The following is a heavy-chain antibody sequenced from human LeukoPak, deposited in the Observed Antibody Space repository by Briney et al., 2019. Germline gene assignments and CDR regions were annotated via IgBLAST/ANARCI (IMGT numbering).Heavy chain of an antibody. Sequence: GGSLRLSCTASGFTFGDYAMTWVRQAPGKGLLWVSRINRDGSDSSYADSVKGRFTISRVNAKNTLYLQMNSLRAEDTAVYYCATVVGGYYPPVDGLDIWGQGTMVTVSS. CDR3: ATVVGGYYPPVDGLDI. J-gene: IGHJ3*02. V-gene: IGHV3-74*01. CDR1: GFTFGDYA. D-gene: IGHD6-25*01. CDR2: INRDGSDS.